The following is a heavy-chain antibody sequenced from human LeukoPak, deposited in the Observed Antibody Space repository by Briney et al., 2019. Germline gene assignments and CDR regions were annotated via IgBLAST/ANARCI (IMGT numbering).Heavy chain of an antibody. CDR1: GYTFTSCY. J-gene: IGHJ5*02. Sequence: ASVKVSCKASGYTFTSCYMHWVRQAPGQGLEWMGIINPSGGSTSYAQKFQGRVTMTRDTSTSTVYMELSSLRSEDTAVYYCARGPRVTIFGVVLDLKNNWFDPWGQGTLVTVSS. CDR2: INPSGGST. D-gene: IGHD3-3*01. V-gene: IGHV1-46*03. CDR3: ARGPRVTIFGVVLDLKNNWFDP.